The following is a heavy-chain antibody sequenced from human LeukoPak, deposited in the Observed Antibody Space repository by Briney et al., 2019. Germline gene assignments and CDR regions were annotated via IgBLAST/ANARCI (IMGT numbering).Heavy chain of an antibody. Sequence: SETLSLTCAVYGGSFSGYYWSWIRQPPGKGREWIGEINHRGSTNYNPSLKSRLTISVDTSKNHFSLKLSSVTAADTAVYYCARGPVGPYDSSGYYLDYWGQGTLVTVSS. CDR3: ARGPVGPYDSSGYYLDY. J-gene: IGHJ4*02. CDR1: GGSFSGYY. D-gene: IGHD3-22*01. V-gene: IGHV4-34*01. CDR2: INHRGST.